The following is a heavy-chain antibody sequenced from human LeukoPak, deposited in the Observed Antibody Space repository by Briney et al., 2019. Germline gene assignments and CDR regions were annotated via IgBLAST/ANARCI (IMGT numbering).Heavy chain of an antibody. J-gene: IGHJ4*02. Sequence: GALRLSCAASGFTFTTYSMNWVRQAPGKGLEWVSSISSSSSYIYYADSVKGRFTISRDNAKNSLYLQMNSLRAEDTAVYYCARDPRVGGSSWFFDYWGQGTLVTVSS. CDR1: GFTFTTYS. CDR3: ARDPRVGGSSWFFDY. D-gene: IGHD6-13*01. CDR2: ISSSSSYI. V-gene: IGHV3-21*01.